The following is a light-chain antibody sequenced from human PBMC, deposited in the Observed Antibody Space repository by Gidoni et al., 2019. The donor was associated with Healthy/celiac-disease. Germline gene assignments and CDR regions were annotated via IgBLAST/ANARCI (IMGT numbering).Light chain of an antibody. CDR3: QQRSNWPA. Sequence: IVLTQSPATRSLSPGERATLYCRASQSVSSYLAWYQQKPGQAPRLLIYDASNRATGITARFSGSGSGTDFTLTISSLEPEDFAVYYCQQRSNWPAFGGGTKVEIK. CDR1: QSVSSY. CDR2: DAS. J-gene: IGKJ4*01. V-gene: IGKV3-11*01.